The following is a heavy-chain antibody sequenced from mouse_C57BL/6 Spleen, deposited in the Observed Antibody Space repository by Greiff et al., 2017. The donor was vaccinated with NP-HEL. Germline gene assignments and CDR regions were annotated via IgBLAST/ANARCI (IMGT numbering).Heavy chain of an antibody. D-gene: IGHD4-1*01. Sequence: EVQLQESGPELVKPGASVKISCKASGYSFTGYYMNWVKQSPEKSLEWIGEINPSTGGTTYNQKFKAKATLTVDKSSSTAYMQLKSLTSEDSAVYYCARGINWAFDYWGQGTTLTVSS. CDR3: ARGINWAFDY. CDR1: GYSFTGYY. V-gene: IGHV1-42*01. J-gene: IGHJ2*01. CDR2: INPSTGGT.